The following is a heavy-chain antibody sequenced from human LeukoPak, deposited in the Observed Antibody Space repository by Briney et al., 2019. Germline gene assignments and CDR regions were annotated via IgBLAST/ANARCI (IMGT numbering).Heavy chain of an antibody. J-gene: IGHJ3*02. CDR1: GFTFSAYG. D-gene: IGHD1-26*01. Sequence: PGGSLRLSCAASGFTFSAYGMSWVRQPPRKGLEWVSGVSGADGTTYYADSVKGRFTISRDNSKNTLYLQMNSLRAEDTAVYYCARGGRGYDAFDIWGQGTMVTVSS. CDR3: ARGGRGYDAFDI. CDR2: VSGADGTT. V-gene: IGHV3-23*01.